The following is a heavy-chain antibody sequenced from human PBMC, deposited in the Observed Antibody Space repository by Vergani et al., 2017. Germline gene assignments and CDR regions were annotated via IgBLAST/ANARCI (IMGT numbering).Heavy chain of an antibody. J-gene: IGHJ6*03. V-gene: IGHV4-34*01. CDR2: IDHTGRP. Sequence: QVQLQQWGGGLLKPSETLSLTCVVNGGSFTSYHWTWIRQSPGEGLEWVGDIDHTGRPDYNPSLKRRLTMSLDKSRNQFSLTLNAVTATDRAIYFCARVNTETNGHLYYYYYRDVWGQGTAVTVS. CDR3: ARVNTETNGHLYYYYYRDV. CDR1: GGSFTSYH. D-gene: IGHD4-11*01.